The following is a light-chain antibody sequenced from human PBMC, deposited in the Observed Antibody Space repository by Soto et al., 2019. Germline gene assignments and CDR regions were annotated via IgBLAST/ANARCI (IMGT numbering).Light chain of an antibody. CDR2: EVT. CDR1: SSDVGGYDY. V-gene: IGLV2-8*01. Sequence: QSVLTQPPSASGSPGQSVTISCTGTSSDVGGYDYVSWYQQHPDKAPKLIIYEVTKRPSGVPDRFSGSKSGNTASLTVSELQAEDEADYYCSSFAGSDSYAFGSGTKVTV. J-gene: IGLJ1*01. CDR3: SSFAGSDSYA.